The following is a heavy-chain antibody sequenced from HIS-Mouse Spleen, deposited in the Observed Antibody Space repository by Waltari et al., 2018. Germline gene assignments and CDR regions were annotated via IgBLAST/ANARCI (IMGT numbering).Heavy chain of an antibody. Sequence: QVQLQESGPGLVKPSETLSLPCTVPGGSISSYYWSWLRQPPGKGLEWIGYIYYSGSTNYNPSLKSRVTISVDTSKNQFSLKLSSVTAADTAVYYCARGRNGMTDDAFDIWGQGTMVTVSS. CDR3: ARGRNGMTDDAFDI. V-gene: IGHV4-59*01. CDR2: IYYSGST. CDR1: GGSISSYY. J-gene: IGHJ3*02. D-gene: IGHD2-21*02.